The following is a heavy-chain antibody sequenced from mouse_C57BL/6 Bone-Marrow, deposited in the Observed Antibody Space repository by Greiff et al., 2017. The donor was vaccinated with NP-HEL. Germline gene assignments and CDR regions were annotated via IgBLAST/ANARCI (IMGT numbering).Heavy chain of an antibody. CDR2: IDPSDSYT. CDR1: GYTFTSYW. D-gene: IGHD1-2*01. Sequence: VQLQQPGAELVMPGASVKLSCKASGYTFTSYWMPWVKQRPGQGLEWIGEIDPSDSYTNYNQKFKGKSSLTVDKSSSTAYMQLSSLTSEDSAVYYCARHYYGLDYWGQGTTRTVSS. V-gene: IGHV1-69*01. J-gene: IGHJ2*01. CDR3: ARHYYGLDY.